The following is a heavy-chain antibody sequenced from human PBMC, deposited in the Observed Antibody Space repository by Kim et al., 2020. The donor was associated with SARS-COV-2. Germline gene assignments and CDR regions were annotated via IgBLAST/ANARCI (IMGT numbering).Heavy chain of an antibody. Sequence: AKALITISRDNSKNTLYLQMNSMRAEDTDVYYCATNPRITMIVVVTGFDYWGQGTLVTVSS. V-gene: IGHV3-23*01. D-gene: IGHD3-22*01. CDR3: ATNPRITMIVVVTGFDY. J-gene: IGHJ4*02.